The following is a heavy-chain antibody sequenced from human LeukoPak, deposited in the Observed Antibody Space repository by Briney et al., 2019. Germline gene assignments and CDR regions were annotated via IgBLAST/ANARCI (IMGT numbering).Heavy chain of an antibody. Sequence: SVKVSCKASGGTLTSYTISWVRQAAGQGLEWMGGIIPSFGTAHYAQKFQGRVTITADESTTTAYMDLSSLRSEDTAVYYCARANMTATRHFDYWGQGSLVTVSS. CDR2: IIPSFGTA. CDR3: ARANMTATRHFDY. V-gene: IGHV1-69*13. CDR1: GGTLTSYT. D-gene: IGHD2-21*02. J-gene: IGHJ4*02.